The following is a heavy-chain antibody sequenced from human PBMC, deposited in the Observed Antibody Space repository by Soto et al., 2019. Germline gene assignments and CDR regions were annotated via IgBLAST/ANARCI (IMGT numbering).Heavy chain of an antibody. D-gene: IGHD6-6*01. CDR1: GGSISSYY. J-gene: IGHJ6*02. V-gene: IGHV4-59*01. CDR3: AKYSSSSMGDYYYYGMDV. Sequence: SETLSLTCTVSGGSISSYYWSWIRQPPGKGLEWIGYIYYSGSTNYNPSLRSRVTISVDTSKNQFSLKLSSVTAADTAVYYCAKYSSSSMGDYYYYGMDVWGQGTTVTVSS. CDR2: IYYSGST.